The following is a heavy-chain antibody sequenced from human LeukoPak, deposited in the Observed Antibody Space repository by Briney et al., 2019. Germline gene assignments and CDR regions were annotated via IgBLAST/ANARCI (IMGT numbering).Heavy chain of an antibody. CDR2: INHSGST. CDR3: ASLSGSGSSDY. CDR1: GGSFSGYY. V-gene: IGHV4-34*01. D-gene: IGHD3-10*01. J-gene: IGHJ4*02. Sequence: SETLSLTCAVYGGSFSGYYWSWIRQPPGKGLEWIGEINHSGSTNYNPSLKSRVPISVDTSKNRLSLKLSSVTAADTAVYYCASLSGSGSSDYWGQGTLVTVSS.